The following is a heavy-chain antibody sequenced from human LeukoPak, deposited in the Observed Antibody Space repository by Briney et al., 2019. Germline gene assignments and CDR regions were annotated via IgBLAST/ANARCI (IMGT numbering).Heavy chain of an antibody. D-gene: IGHD6-6*01. Sequence: GESLKISCRGSGYSFTTYWIGWVRQMPGKGLEWMGIIYPGDSDTKYSPSFQGQVTISADKSINTAYLQWSSLKASDTAMYYCARMAPEYSRSSGLDYWGQGTLVTVSS. V-gene: IGHV5-51*01. CDR2: IYPGDSDT. J-gene: IGHJ4*02. CDR1: GYSFTTYW. CDR3: ARMAPEYSRSSGLDY.